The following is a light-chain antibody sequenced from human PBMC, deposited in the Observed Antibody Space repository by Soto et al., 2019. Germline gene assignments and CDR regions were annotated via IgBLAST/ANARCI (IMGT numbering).Light chain of an antibody. CDR2: KAY. V-gene: IGKV1-5*03. J-gene: IGKJ4*01. CDR1: QTVYNW. Sequence: DIQMTQSPSTLSASVGDRVTITCRASQTVYNWLAWYQQKPGKAPNLLIYKAYTLETGVPSRFSGTGSGTEFTLTITSLQPDDFATYLCKQYDSYPLTFGGGTKVEIK. CDR3: KQYDSYPLT.